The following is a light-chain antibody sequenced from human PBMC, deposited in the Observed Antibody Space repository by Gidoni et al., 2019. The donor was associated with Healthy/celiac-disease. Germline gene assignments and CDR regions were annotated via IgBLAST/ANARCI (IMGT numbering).Light chain of an antibody. V-gene: IGKV3-15*01. Sequence: EIVMTQSPATLSVSPGERATLSCRASQIVSSNLAWYQQKPGQAPRLLIYGASTRATGIPARFSGSWSGTECTLTISSLQSEDFAVYYCQHRKTFGGGTKVEIK. CDR3: QHRKT. CDR1: QIVSSN. J-gene: IGKJ4*01. CDR2: GAS.